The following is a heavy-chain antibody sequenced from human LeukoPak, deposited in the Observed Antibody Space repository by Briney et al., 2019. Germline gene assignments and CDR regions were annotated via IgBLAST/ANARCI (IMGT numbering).Heavy chain of an antibody. CDR2: IRYDGSNK. CDR1: GFTFSSYW. CDR3: AREDYYYYYMDV. V-gene: IGHV3-30*02. Sequence: GGSLRLSCAASGFTFSSYWMSWVRQAPGKGLEWVAFIRYDGSNKYYADSVKGRFTISRDNSKNSLYLQMNSLRAEDTAVYYCAREDYYYYYMDVWGKGTTVTVSS. J-gene: IGHJ6*03.